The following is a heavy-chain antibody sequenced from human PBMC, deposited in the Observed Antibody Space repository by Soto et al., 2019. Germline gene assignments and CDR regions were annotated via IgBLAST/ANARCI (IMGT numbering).Heavy chain of an antibody. Sequence: GGSLRLSCAASGFTFSSYGMHWVRQAPGKGLEWVAVISYDGSNKYYADSVKGRFTISRDNAKNSLYLQMNSLRAEDTAVYYCAREQPGMDVWGQGTTVTVSS. J-gene: IGHJ6*02. CDR3: AREQPGMDV. D-gene: IGHD1-1*01. V-gene: IGHV3-30*03. CDR1: GFTFSSYG. CDR2: ISYDGSNK.